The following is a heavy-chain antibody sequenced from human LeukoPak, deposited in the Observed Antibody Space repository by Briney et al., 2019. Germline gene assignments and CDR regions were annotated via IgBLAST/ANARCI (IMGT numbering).Heavy chain of an antibody. Sequence: SCKVSGYTLTELSMHWVRQAPGKGLEWVAVIWYDGSNKYYADSVKGRFTISRDNSKNTLYLQMNSLRAEDTAVYYCARADPLRFLEWLPPTYYYYGMDVWGQGTTVTVSS. CDR1: GYTLTELS. CDR3: ARADPLRFLEWLPPTYYYYGMDV. V-gene: IGHV3-33*01. J-gene: IGHJ6*02. CDR2: IWYDGSNK. D-gene: IGHD3-3*01.